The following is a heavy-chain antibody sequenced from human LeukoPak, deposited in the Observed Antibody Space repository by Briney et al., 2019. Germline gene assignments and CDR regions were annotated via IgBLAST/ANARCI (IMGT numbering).Heavy chain of an antibody. CDR3: SREDGAFSPDGY. CDR1: GGSITSTKW. D-gene: IGHD5-24*01. V-gene: IGHV4-4*02. Sequence: PSETLSLTCGVSGGSITSTKWWSWVRQPPGQGLEWIGEVSLSGLTNYNPSLSSRVIMALDTSKNHLSLNLTSVTAADTAVYYCSREDGAFSPDGYWGQGTLVTVPS. J-gene: IGHJ4*02. CDR2: VSLSGLT.